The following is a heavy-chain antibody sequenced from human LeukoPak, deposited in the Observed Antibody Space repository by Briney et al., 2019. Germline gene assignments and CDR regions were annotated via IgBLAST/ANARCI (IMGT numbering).Heavy chain of an antibody. CDR1: GGSISSYY. Sequence: PSEILSLTCTVSGGSISSYYWSWIRQPAGKGLEWIGRIHTSGSTNYNPPLKSRVTMSIDTSKNQFSLKLSSVTAADTAMYYCARGGPVYYYDSSGQNWFDPWGQGTLVTVYS. J-gene: IGHJ5*02. CDR2: IHTSGST. V-gene: IGHV4-4*07. CDR3: ARGGPVYYYDSSGQNWFDP. D-gene: IGHD3-22*01.